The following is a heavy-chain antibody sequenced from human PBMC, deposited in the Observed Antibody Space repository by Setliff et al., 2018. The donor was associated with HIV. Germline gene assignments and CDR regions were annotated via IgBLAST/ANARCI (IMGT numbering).Heavy chain of an antibody. Sequence: TLSLTCIVTGDSIISGSYYWAWIRQPPGKGLEWIGTIYNGGASHYNPSLKSLVIIFLDPSKNQFSLELTSVTAADTAVYYCAREAPSEPTRYYNFWSGYPDWFDPWGPGTLVTVSS. CDR2: IYNGGAS. CDR1: GDSIISGSYY. CDR3: AREAPSEPTRYYNFWSGYPDWFDP. V-gene: IGHV4-39*07. D-gene: IGHD3-3*01. J-gene: IGHJ5*02.